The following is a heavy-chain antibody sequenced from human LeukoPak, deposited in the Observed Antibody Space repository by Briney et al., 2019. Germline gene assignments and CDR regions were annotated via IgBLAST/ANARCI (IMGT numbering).Heavy chain of an antibody. J-gene: IGHJ3*02. D-gene: IGHD3-16*01. CDR1: GFTFSDYY. V-gene: IGHV3-11*04. CDR3: ARDLFGYLGAFYI. Sequence: GGSLRLSCAASGFTFSDYYMSWIRQAPGKGLEWVSYISSSGSTIYYADSVKGRCTISRDNAKNSLYLQMNSLRAEDTTVYYCARDLFGYLGAFYIWGQGTMLTVSS. CDR2: ISSSGSTI.